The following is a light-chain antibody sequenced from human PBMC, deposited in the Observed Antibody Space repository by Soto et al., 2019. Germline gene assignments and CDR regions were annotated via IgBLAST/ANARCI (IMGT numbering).Light chain of an antibody. V-gene: IGKV3-15*01. CDR1: ETLNNY. CDR3: QQHNGWPLT. J-gene: IGKJ4*01. Sequence: EIVMTQSPATLSVFPGETATLSCRASETLNNYLAWYQQKPGQAPRLLIYGVSTRATGIPARFSGSGSGTEFTLAINSLQSEDSAAYYCQQHNGWPLTFGAGTKVEIK. CDR2: GVS.